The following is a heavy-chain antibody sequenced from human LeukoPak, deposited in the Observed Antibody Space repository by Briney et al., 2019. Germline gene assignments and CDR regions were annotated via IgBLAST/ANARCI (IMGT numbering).Heavy chain of an antibody. Sequence: SETLSLTCTVSGGSISSGSYYWSWIRQPAGKGLEWIGRIYTSGSTNYNPSLKSRVTISVDTSKNQFSLKLSSVTAADTAVYYCARSSDYYGSGYAYYYMDVWGKGTTVTISS. V-gene: IGHV4-61*02. CDR1: GGSISSGSYY. CDR3: ARSSDYYGSGYAYYYMDV. CDR2: IYTSGST. D-gene: IGHD3-10*01. J-gene: IGHJ6*03.